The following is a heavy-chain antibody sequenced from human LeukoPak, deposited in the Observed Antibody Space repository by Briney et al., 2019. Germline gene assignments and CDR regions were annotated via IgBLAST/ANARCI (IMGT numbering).Heavy chain of an antibody. CDR1: GFTFSTYW. J-gene: IGHJ4*02. CDR2: INTDGSGT. V-gene: IGHV3-74*01. Sequence: PGGSLRLSWAASGFTFSTYWTHWVRQAPGKGLVWVSRINTDGSGTIYADSVKGRFTISRDNAKNTVYLQMNSLRVEDTAVYYCARGIVGTTMGRYWGQGTLVTVSS. CDR3: ARGIVGTTMGRY. D-gene: IGHD1-26*01.